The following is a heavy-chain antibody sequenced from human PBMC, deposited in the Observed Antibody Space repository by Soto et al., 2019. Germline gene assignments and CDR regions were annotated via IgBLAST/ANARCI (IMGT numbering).Heavy chain of an antibody. V-gene: IGHV4-34*01. CDR1: GGSFSGYY. CDR2: INHSGST. CDR3: ASSLGYDFVWGSYRHR. D-gene: IGHD3-16*02. J-gene: IGHJ5*02. Sequence: QVQLQQWGAGLLKPSETLSLTCAVYGGSFSGYYWSWISQPPGKGLEWIGEINHSGSTNYNPSLKSRVTISVDTFKNQFSLKLSSVTAADTAVYYCASSLGYDFVWGSYRHRWGQGTLVTVSS.